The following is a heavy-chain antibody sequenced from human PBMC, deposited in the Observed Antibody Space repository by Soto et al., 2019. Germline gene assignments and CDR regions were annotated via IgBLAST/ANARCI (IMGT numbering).Heavy chain of an antibody. V-gene: IGHV1-18*01. D-gene: IGHD3-10*01. Sequence: ASVKVSCKASGYTFTSYGISWVRQAPGQGLEWMGWISAYNGNTNYAQKLQGRVTMTTDTSTSTAYMELRSLRSDDTAVYYCARGLGRLEDYYGSGSYYNGWFDPWGQGTLVTVSS. CDR1: GYTFTSYG. CDR2: ISAYNGNT. J-gene: IGHJ5*02. CDR3: ARGLGRLEDYYGSGSYYNGWFDP.